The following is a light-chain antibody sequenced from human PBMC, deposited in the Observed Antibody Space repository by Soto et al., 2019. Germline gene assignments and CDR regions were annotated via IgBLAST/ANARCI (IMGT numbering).Light chain of an antibody. CDR1: SSDVGRYNY. CDR3: SSFTSSSTFV. J-gene: IGLJ1*01. CDR2: DVS. Sequence: QSVLAQPASVSGSRGQSITISCTGTSSDVGRYNYVSWFQQHPGKVPKLIIYDVSNRPSGASDRFSGSKSGNTASLTISGLHPEDEADYYCSSFTSSSTFVFGTGTRSPS. V-gene: IGLV2-14*03.